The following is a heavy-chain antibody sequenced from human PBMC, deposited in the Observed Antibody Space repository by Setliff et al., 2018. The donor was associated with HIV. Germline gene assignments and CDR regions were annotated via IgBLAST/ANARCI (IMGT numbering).Heavy chain of an antibody. CDR2: IYHTGRT. Sequence: SETLSLTCDVSGFSISSRYYWGWIRQSPGKGLEWIGNIYHTGRTNNNPSLKSRVTISVDTSKNQFSLKLGSVTAADTAVYYCARESPSSSWFYFDFWGQGTLVTVSS. V-gene: IGHV4-38-2*02. CDR1: GFSISSRYY. D-gene: IGHD6-13*01. J-gene: IGHJ4*02. CDR3: ARESPSSSWFYFDF.